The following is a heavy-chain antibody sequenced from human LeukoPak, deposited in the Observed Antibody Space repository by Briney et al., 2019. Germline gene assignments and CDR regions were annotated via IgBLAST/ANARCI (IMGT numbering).Heavy chain of an antibody. J-gene: IGHJ4*02. CDR3: ARGVTTGDY. D-gene: IGHD4-11*01. CDR2: ISYDGSNK. Sequence: GGSLRLFCAASGFTFSSYGMHWVRQAPGKGLEWVAVISYDGSNKYYADSVKGRFTISRDNSKNTLYLQMNSLRAEDTAVYYCARGVTTGDYWGQGTLVTVSS. CDR1: GFTFSSYG. V-gene: IGHV3-30*03.